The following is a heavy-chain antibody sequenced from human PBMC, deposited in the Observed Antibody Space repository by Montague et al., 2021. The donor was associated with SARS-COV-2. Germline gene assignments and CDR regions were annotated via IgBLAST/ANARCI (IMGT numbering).Heavy chain of an antibody. Sequence: ETLSLTCTVSGGSISSYYWSWIRQPPGKGLEWIGYIYYSGSTNYNPSLKSRVTISVDTSKNHFTLKLSSVTAAETAVYYCARLKRYFDSSGSPSAFDFWGQGTKVTVSS. D-gene: IGHD3-22*01. CDR2: IYYSGST. CDR1: GGSISSYY. CDR3: ARLKRYFDSSGSPSAFDF. J-gene: IGHJ3*01. V-gene: IGHV4-59*08.